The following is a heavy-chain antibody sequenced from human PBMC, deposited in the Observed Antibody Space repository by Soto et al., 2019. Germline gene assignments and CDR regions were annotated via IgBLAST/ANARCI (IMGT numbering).Heavy chain of an antibody. CDR1: GFSLSTSEVG. CDR2: IYWDDDK. D-gene: IGHD2-21*02. V-gene: IGHV2-5*02. J-gene: IGHJ3*02. Sequence: SGPTLVNPTQTLTLTCTFSGFSLSTSEVGVGWIRQPPGKALEWLALIYWDDDKRYSPSLKSRLTITKDTSKNQVVLTLTNMDPVDTATYYCVHITYCGADCYVAFDIRGQGTVVTVSS. CDR3: VHITYCGADCYVAFDI.